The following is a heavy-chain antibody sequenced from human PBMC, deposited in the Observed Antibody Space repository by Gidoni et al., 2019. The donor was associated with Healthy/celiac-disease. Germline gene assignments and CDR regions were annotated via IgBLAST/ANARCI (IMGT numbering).Heavy chain of an antibody. J-gene: IGHJ4*02. CDR2: ISYDGSNK. V-gene: IGHV3-30-3*01. CDR3: LLAYCGGDCYSPFDY. CDR1: GFTFRSYA. D-gene: IGHD2-21*02. Sequence: QVQLVESGGGVVQPGRSLRLSCAASGFTFRSYAMHWVRQSPGKGLEWVAVISYDGSNKYYADSVKGRFTISRDNSKNTLYLQMNSLRAEDTAVYYCLLAYCGGDCYSPFDYWGQGTLVTVSS.